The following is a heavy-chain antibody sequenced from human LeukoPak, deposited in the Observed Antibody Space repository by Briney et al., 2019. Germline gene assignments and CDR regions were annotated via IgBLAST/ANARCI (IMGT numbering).Heavy chain of an antibody. D-gene: IGHD6-13*01. CDR3: ARAAGAAYNWFDP. J-gene: IGHJ5*02. CDR2: INPNSGGT. CDR1: GYTFTGYY. V-gene: IGHV1-2*02. Sequence: ASVKVSCKASGYTFTGYYMHWVRQAPGQGLEWMGWINPNSGGTNYAQKFQGRVTMTRDTSISTAYMELSRLRSDDTAVYYCARAAGAAYNWFDPWGQGTLVTVSS.